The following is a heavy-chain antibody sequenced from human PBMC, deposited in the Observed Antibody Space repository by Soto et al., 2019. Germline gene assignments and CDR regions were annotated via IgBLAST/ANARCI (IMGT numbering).Heavy chain of an antibody. CDR3: ARGVVVATPYFNR. CDR2: ISYDGSDK. CDR1: GLTFSSYG. V-gene: IGHV3-30*03. J-gene: IGHJ1*01. Sequence: QVQLVESGGGVVQPGRSLRLSCAASGLTFSSYGMHWVRQAPGKGLEWVAVISYDGSDKYYADSVKGRFTISRDNSNNTLYMIMDSLRAEDTAVYYCARGVVVATPYFNRWVQGTLVTVSS. D-gene: IGHD2-15*01.